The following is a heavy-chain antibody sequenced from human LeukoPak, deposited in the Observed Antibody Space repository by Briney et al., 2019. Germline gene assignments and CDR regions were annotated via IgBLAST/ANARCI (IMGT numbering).Heavy chain of an antibody. V-gene: IGHV3-23*01. J-gene: IGHJ6*02. CDR3: AKDIDTAMVTYYYYGMDV. CDR2: ISGSGGST. Sequence: GGSLRLSCAASGFTFSSYAMSWVRQAPGKGLEWVSAISGSGGSTYYADSVKGRFTISRDNSKNTLYLQMNSLRAEDTAVYYCAKDIDTAMVTYYYYGMDVWGQGTTATVSS. CDR1: GFTFSSYA. D-gene: IGHD5-18*01.